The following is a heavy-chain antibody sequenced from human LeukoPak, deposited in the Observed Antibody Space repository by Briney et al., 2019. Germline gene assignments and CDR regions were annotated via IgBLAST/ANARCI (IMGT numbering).Heavy chain of an antibody. Sequence: SVKVSCKASGGTFSSYAISWVRQAPGQGLEWMGGIIPIFGTANYAQKFQGRVTITADESTSTAYMELSSLRSEATAVYYCARSRGIPEYYFDYWGQGTLVTVSS. J-gene: IGHJ4*02. CDR3: ARSRGIPEYYFDY. CDR2: IIPIFGTA. V-gene: IGHV1-69*13. CDR1: GGTFSSYA. D-gene: IGHD2-21*01.